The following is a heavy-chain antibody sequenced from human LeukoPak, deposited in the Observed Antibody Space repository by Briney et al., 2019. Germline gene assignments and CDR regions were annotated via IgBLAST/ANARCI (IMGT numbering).Heavy chain of an antibody. Sequence: PSETLSLTCTVSGGSISSYYWSWIRQPPGKGLEWIGYIYYSGSTNYNPSLKSRVTISVDTSKNQFSLNLSSVTAADTAVYYCARSRGGATLYYYGMDVWGQGTTVTVSS. CDR3: ARSRGGATLYYYGMDV. CDR1: GGSISSYY. J-gene: IGHJ6*02. CDR2: IYYSGST. V-gene: IGHV4-59*08. D-gene: IGHD1-26*01.